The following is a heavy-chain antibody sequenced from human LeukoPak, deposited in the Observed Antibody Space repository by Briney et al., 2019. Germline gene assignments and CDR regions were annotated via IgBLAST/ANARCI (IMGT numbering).Heavy chain of an antibody. Sequence: GGSLRLSCVASRFTLSGYWLHWVRQVPGKGLVWVSRIKGDGSSTSYADSVKGRFTISRDNAKNTLYLQMNSLRAEDTAVYYCAKSDYFDSWGQGTLVTVSS. J-gene: IGHJ4*02. CDR2: IKGDGSST. CDR3: AKSDYFDS. CDR1: RFTLSGYW. V-gene: IGHV3-74*01.